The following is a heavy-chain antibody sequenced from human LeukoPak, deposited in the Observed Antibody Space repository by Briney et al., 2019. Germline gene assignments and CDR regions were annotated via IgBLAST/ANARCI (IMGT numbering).Heavy chain of an antibody. CDR1: GFTFSSYS. CDR2: ISSSSSTI. Sequence: QPGGSLRLSCAASGFTFSSYSMNWVRQAPGKGLEWVSYISSSSSTIYYADSVKGRFTISRDNAKNSLYLQMNSLRDEDTAVYYCARDHGAGRYCTSTTCYLNPWGQGTLVTVSS. CDR3: ARDHGAGRYCTSTTCYLNP. V-gene: IGHV3-48*02. J-gene: IGHJ5*02. D-gene: IGHD2-2*01.